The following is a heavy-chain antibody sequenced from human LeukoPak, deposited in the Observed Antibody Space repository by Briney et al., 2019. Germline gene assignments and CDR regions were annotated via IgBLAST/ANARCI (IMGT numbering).Heavy chain of an antibody. J-gene: IGHJ4*02. D-gene: IGHD6-19*01. CDR2: IIPRFGTA. CDR3: ARGWAPSSGFDY. Sequence: SVKASCKASGGTFSSNGVSWVRQAPGQGLQWMGRIIPRFGTANYAQKFQGRVTITTDESTTPVYMELSSLRSEDTAVYFCARGWAPSSGFDYWGQGTLVTVSS. V-gene: IGHV1-69*05. CDR1: GGTFSSNG.